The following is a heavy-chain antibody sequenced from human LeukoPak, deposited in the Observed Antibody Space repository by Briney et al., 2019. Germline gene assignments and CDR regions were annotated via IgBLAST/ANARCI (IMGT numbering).Heavy chain of an antibody. D-gene: IGHD5-24*01. CDR2: IYYSGST. V-gene: IGHV4-59*01. J-gene: IGHJ4*02. Sequence: SETLSLTCTVSGGSISGYYWSWIRQPPGKGLEWIGYIYYSGSTNYNPSLRSRATISGDTSKNQVPLKLSSVTAADTAVYYCARYGDGYKLDYWGQGTLVTVSS. CDR3: ARYGDGYKLDY. CDR1: GGSISGYY.